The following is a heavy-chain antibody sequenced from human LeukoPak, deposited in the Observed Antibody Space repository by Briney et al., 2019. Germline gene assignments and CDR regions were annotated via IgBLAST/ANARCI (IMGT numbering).Heavy chain of an antibody. CDR2: IKEDGSEK. V-gene: IGHV3-7*04. J-gene: IGHJ2*01. CDR3: ARVHWYFDF. Sequence: GGSLRLSCAASGFTFSSYAMSWVRQAPGKGLEWVAHIKEDGSEKYYVDSVRGRFTISRDNAKNSLYLQMNSLRAEDTAVYYCARVHWYFDFWGRGTPVTVSS. CDR1: GFTFSSYA.